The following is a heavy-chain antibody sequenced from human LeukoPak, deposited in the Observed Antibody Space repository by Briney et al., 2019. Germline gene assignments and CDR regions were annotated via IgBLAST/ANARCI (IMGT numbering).Heavy chain of an antibody. J-gene: IGHJ5*02. CDR2: ISGSGGST. CDR3: AKARYSTFGNWFDP. D-gene: IGHD4-11*01. CDR1: GFTFSNYA. V-gene: IGHV3-23*01. Sequence: GGSLRLSCAASGFTFSNYAMNWVRQAPGKGREWVSGISGSGGSTYYADSVKGRFTISRDNSKNTLYLQMISLRAEDTAVYYCAKARYSTFGNWFDPWGQGTLVTVFS.